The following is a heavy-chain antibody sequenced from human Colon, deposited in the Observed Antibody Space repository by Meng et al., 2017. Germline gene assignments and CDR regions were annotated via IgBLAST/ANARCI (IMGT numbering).Heavy chain of an antibody. CDR2: INPNSGGA. D-gene: IGHD5-12*01. CDR3: ARASFEWLRPPLDY. V-gene: IGHV1-2*02. Sequence: ASVKVSCKASGYTFTRYYMHWVRQAPGQGLEWMGWINPNSGGATYAQKFQGRVTMTWDTSINTAYMELSSLRSDDAAVYFCARASFEWLRPPLDYWGQGTLGTVSS. CDR1: GYTFTRYY. J-gene: IGHJ4*02.